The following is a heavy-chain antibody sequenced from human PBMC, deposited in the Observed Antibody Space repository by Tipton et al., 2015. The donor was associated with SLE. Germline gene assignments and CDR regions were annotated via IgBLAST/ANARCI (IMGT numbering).Heavy chain of an antibody. Sequence: QSGAEVKKPGASVKVSCKASGYTFTSYGISWVRQAPGQGLEWMGWISAYNGNTNYAQKLQGRVTMTTDTSTSTAYMELRSLRSDDTAVYYCARGGGNDCSSPSCYPSYYYMDVWGKGTTVTVSS. D-gene: IGHD2-2*01. CDR1: GYTFTSYG. CDR3: ARGGGNDCSSPSCYPSYYYMDV. J-gene: IGHJ6*03. CDR2: ISAYNGNT. V-gene: IGHV1-18*01.